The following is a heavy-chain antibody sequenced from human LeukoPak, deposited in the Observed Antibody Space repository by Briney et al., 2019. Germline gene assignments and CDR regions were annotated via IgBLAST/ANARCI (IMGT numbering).Heavy chain of an antibody. CDR3: ATELRSGYFDY. Sequence: ASVKVSCKVSGYTLSELSMHWVRQAPGKGLEWMGGFDPEDDERVYAQKFQGRVTMTGDTSTDTAYMELSSLRSEDTAIYYCATELRSGYFDYWGQGTLVTVSS. CDR1: GYTLSELS. D-gene: IGHD3-22*01. CDR2: FDPEDDER. J-gene: IGHJ4*02. V-gene: IGHV1-24*01.